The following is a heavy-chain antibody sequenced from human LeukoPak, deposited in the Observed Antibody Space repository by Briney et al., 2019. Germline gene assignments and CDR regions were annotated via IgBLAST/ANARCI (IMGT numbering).Heavy chain of an antibody. Sequence: GGSLRLSCVASGFIFSNFGMTWVRQAPGEGLEWLSTISTGSERKYYADSVKGRFTISRDNSRNTLYLQISSLRAGDTAIYYCAKGNSLVRTTCYDYWGRGTLVTVSS. CDR1: GFIFSNFG. J-gene: IGHJ4*02. CDR3: AKGNSLVRTTCYDY. D-gene: IGHD3-10*01. CDR2: ISTGSERK. V-gene: IGHV3-23*01.